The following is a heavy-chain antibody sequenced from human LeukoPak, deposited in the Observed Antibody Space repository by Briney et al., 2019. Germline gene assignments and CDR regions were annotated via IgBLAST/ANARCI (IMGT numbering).Heavy chain of an antibody. CDR3: ARGPISDFWSGYYKRHYFDY. D-gene: IGHD3-3*01. V-gene: IGHV4-38-2*02. J-gene: IGHJ4*02. CDR1: GYSISSGYY. CDR2: INHSGST. Sequence: PSETLSLTCTVSGYSISSGYYWGWIRQPPGKGLEWIGEINHSGSTNYNPSLKSRVTISVDTSKNQFSLKLSSVTAADTAVYYCARGPISDFWSGYYKRHYFDYWGQGTLVTVSS.